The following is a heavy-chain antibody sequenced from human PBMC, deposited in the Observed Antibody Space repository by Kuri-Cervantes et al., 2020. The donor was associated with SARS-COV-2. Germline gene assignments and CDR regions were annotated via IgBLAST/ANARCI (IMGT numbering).Heavy chain of an antibody. V-gene: IGHV3-74*01. CDR1: GFTFSGHW. D-gene: IGHD1-1*01. CDR2: INPDGSYT. CDR3: VRDGDHWNFDY. Sequence: LSLTCAASGFTFSGHWIHWVRQAPGKGLVWVSRINPDGSYTNNADSVKGRFTLSRDNAKNMLFLQMNSLRAEGTAVYYCVRDGDHWNFDYWGQGTLVTVYS. J-gene: IGHJ4*02.